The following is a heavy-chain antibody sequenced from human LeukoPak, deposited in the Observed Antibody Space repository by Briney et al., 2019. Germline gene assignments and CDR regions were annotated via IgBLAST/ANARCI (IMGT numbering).Heavy chain of an antibody. Sequence: PSETLSLTCTVSGGSISIGDYYWSWIRQPPGKGLEWIGYIYYSGSTYYNPSLKSRVTISVDTSKNQFSLKLSSVTAADTAVYYCAQNTGGDYSNYQNWFDPWGQGTLVTVSS. D-gene: IGHD4-11*01. CDR3: AQNTGGDYSNYQNWFDP. J-gene: IGHJ5*02. CDR2: IYYSGST. V-gene: IGHV4-30-4*01. CDR1: GGSISIGDYY.